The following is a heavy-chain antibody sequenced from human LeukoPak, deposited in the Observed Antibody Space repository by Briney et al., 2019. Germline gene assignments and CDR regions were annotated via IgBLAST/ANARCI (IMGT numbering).Heavy chain of an antibody. CDR2: IYYSGST. Sequence: SETLSLTCTVSGYSISSGYYWGWIRQPPGKGLEWIGYIYYSGSTNYNPSLKSRVTISVDTSKNQYSLKLSSVTAADTAVYYCARGLDDSSGYDAFDIWGQGTMVTVSS. CDR3: ARGLDDSSGYDAFDI. J-gene: IGHJ3*02. D-gene: IGHD3-22*01. CDR1: GYSISSGYY. V-gene: IGHV4-61*01.